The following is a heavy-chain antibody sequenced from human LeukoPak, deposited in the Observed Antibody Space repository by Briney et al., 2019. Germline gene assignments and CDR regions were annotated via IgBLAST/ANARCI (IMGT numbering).Heavy chain of an antibody. J-gene: IGHJ5*02. CDR1: GFTFSTYW. V-gene: IGHV3-7*01. D-gene: IGHD3-10*01. CDR2: INRDGSDK. CDR3: ANRGADWFDP. Sequence: PGGSLRLSCAAPGFTFSTYWMTWVRRAPGKGLEWVANINRDGSDKYYVDSVKGRFTISRDNAKNSLYLQMNSLRAEDTAVYYCANRGADWFDPWGQGTLVTVSS.